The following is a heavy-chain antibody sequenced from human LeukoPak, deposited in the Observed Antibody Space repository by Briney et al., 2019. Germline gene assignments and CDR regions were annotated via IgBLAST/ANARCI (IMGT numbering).Heavy chain of an antibody. V-gene: IGHV3-74*01. CDR2: INSDGTGT. CDR3: ARDFSGWYYNWFDP. D-gene: IGHD6-19*01. Sequence: PGGSLRLSCAASGFTFNSYWMHWVRQAPGKGLVWVSRINSDGTGTTYADSVKGRFTISRDNAKNTLYLQMSSLRAEDTAVYYCARDFSGWYYNWFDPWGQGTLVTVSS. CDR1: GFTFNSYW. J-gene: IGHJ5*02.